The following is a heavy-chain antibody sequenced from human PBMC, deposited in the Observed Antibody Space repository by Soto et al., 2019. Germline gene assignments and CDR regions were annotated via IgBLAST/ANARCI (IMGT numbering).Heavy chain of an antibody. Sequence: SETLSLTCPFSGVSSRSYYVILLRPPPGKGLEWIGSIYHSGRTYYNPSLKSRVSISIDTSKNQFSLKLSSVTAADTALYYCARQRTTVVTQAYFDYWGQGALVTVSS. CDR2: IYHSGRT. CDR3: ARQRTTVVTQAYFDY. V-gene: IGHV4-59*08. CDR1: GVSSRSYY. D-gene: IGHD2-21*02. J-gene: IGHJ4*02.